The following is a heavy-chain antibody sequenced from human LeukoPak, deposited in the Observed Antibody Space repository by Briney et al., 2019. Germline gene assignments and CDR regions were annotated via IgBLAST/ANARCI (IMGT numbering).Heavy chain of an antibody. Sequence: SETLSLTCAVYGGSFSGYYWSWIRQPPGKGLEWIGEINHSGSTNYNTYLKSRVTISVDTSKNQFSLKLSSVTAADTAVYYCARGPLVGASLDYWGQGTLVTVSS. D-gene: IGHD1-26*01. J-gene: IGHJ4*02. CDR2: INHSGST. CDR3: ARGPLVGASLDY. V-gene: IGHV4-34*01. CDR1: GGSFSGYY.